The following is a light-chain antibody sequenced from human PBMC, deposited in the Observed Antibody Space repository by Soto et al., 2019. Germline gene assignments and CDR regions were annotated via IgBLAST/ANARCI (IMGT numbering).Light chain of an antibody. V-gene: IGLV2-14*01. J-gene: IGLJ2*01. CDR3: SSDTTRDTLEVV. CDR1: SSDVGDFNY. Sequence: QSVLTQPASVSGSPGQSIAIPCTGTSSDVGDFNYVSWYQQHPGKVPKLVIYDVTTRPSGVSSRFAGSKSGNTASLTISGLQAEDEADYYCSSDTTRDTLEVVLGGGTKVPVL. CDR2: DVT.